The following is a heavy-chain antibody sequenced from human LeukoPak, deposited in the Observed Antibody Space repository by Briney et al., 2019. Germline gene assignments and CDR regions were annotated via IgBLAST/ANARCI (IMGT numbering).Heavy chain of an antibody. J-gene: IGHJ4*02. CDR1: GGSFSGYY. Sequence: PSETLSLTCAVYGGSFSGYYWSWIRQPPGKGLEWIGEINHSGSTNYNPSLKSRVTISVDTSKNQFSLKLSSVTAADTAVYYCARHGFRKGFDYWGQGTLVTVSS. D-gene: IGHD5-24*01. V-gene: IGHV4-34*01. CDR2: INHSGST. CDR3: ARHGFRKGFDY.